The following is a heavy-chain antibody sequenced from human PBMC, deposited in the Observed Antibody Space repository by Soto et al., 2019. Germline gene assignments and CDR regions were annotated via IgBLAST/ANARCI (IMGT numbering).Heavy chain of an antibody. CDR3: ARHHVRGRTIEGAAEV. CDR2: INYSGNT. CDR1: VGSLSGYY. Sequence: PSETLSLTCAFYVGSLSGYYWSCIRHPPGKALGWIGEINYSGNTNCNPSLKSRVTISVDTSKNQLFLNLTSVTAADTAMYYCARHHVRGRTIEGAAEVWGQGTLVIVSS. J-gene: IGHJ4*02. V-gene: IGHV4-34*01. D-gene: IGHD1-26*01.